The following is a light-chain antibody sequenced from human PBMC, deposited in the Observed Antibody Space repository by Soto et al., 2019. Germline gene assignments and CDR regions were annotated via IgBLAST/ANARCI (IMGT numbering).Light chain of an antibody. Sequence: CVLTQPASVSGSPGQSITISCTGTSSDVGGYNYVSWYQQHPGKAPKFMIYDVSNRPSGVSNRFSGSKSGNTASLTISGLQAEDEADYYCSSYTTSNTRQIVFGTGTKVTVL. V-gene: IGLV2-14*01. J-gene: IGLJ1*01. CDR2: DVS. CDR1: SSDVGGYNY. CDR3: SSYTTSNTRQIV.